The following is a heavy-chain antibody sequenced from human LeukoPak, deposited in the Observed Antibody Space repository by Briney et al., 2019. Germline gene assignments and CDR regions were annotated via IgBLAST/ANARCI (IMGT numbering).Heavy chain of an antibody. CDR1: GGSISSGAYS. J-gene: IGHJ4*02. CDR2: VYYSGGT. CDR3: ANYYYDSY. D-gene: IGHD3-22*01. Sequence: SETLSLTCAVSGGSISSGAYSWSWIRQPPRKGLEWIGYVYYSGGTYYNPSLKSRVTISVDTSKNQFSLKLSSVTAADTAVYYCANYYYDSYWGQGTLVTVST. V-gene: IGHV4-30-4*07.